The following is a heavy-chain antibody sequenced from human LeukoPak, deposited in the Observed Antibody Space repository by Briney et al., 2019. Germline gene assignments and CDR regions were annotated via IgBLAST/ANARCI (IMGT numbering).Heavy chain of an antibody. D-gene: IGHD2-2*01. J-gene: IGHJ5*02. V-gene: IGHV4-4*07. Sequence: PSETLSLTCTVSGGSISSYYWSWIRQPAGKGLEWIGRIYTSGSTNYNPSLKSRVTISVDTSKNQFSLKLSSVTAADTAVYYCARVVGSSTSSNWFDPWGQGTLVTVSS. CDR3: ARVVGSSTSSNWFDP. CDR1: GGSISSYY. CDR2: IYTSGST.